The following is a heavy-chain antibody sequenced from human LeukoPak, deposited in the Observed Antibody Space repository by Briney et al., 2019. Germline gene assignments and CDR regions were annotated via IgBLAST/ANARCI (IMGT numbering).Heavy chain of an antibody. V-gene: IGHV1-69*05. CDR1: GGTFSSYA. Sequence: GASVKVSCKASGGTFSSYAISWVRQAPGQGLEWMGGIIPIFGTANYAQKFQGRVTITTDESTSTAYMELSSLRSEDTAVYYCARGPKHYDFWSGSRPDAFDIWGQGTMVTVSS. CDR2: IIPIFGTA. CDR3: ARGPKHYDFWSGSRPDAFDI. J-gene: IGHJ3*02. D-gene: IGHD3-3*01.